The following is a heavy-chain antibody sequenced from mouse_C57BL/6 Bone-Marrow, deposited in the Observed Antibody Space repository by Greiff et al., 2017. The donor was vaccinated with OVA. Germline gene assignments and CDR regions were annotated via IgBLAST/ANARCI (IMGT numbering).Heavy chain of an antibody. J-gene: IGHJ3*02. CDR3: ARTTYYYGSSALGY. CDR2: IYPGDGDT. Sequence: QVHVKQSGAELVKPGASVKISCKASGYAFSSDWMNWVKQRPGKGLEWIGRIYPGDGDTKYDGKFKGKATLTADKSSSTAYVQLSSLTSEDAAVYFCARTTYYYGSSALGYWGQGTLVTVSA. CDR1: GYAFSSDW. V-gene: IGHV1-80*01. D-gene: IGHD1-1*01.